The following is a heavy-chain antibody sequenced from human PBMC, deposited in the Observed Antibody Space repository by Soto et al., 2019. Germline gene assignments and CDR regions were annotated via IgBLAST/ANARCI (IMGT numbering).Heavy chain of an antibody. CDR3: ARAYCSSTSCPTTGYYYYYYMDV. D-gene: IGHD2-2*01. J-gene: IGHJ6*03. Sequence: ASVKVSCKASGYTFTSYYMHWVRQAPGQGLEWMGIINPSGGSTSYAQKFQGGVTMTRDTSTSTVYMELSSLRSEDTAVYYCARAYCSSTSCPTTGYYYYYYMDVWGKGTTVTVSS. V-gene: IGHV1-46*03. CDR1: GYTFTSYY. CDR2: INPSGGST.